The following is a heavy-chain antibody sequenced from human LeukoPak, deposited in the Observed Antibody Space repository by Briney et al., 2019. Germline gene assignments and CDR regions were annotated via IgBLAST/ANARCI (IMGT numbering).Heavy chain of an antibody. Sequence: SQTLSLTCAVSGGSISPYYWNWIRQPPGKGLEWIGYIFDSGTNYNPSLKSRVTMSMDASKNQFSLRLTSVTPADTAVYYCARFPCGLNCFHPWGHGPLVIV. J-gene: IGHJ5*02. CDR3: ARFPCGLNCFHP. V-gene: IGHV4-59*01. CDR1: GGSISPYY. CDR2: IFDSGT.